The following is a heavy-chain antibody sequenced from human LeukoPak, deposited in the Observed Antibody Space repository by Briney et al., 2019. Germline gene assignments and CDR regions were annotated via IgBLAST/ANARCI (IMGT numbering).Heavy chain of an antibody. Sequence: SETLSLTCTVSGGSISSYYWSWIRQPPGKGLEWIGYIYYSGSTNYNPSLKSRVTMSVDTSKNQFSLKLSSVTAADTAVYYCARDRYYYDSSGYLFDYWGQGTLVTVSS. D-gene: IGHD3-22*01. V-gene: IGHV4-59*12. J-gene: IGHJ4*02. CDR1: GGSISSYY. CDR3: ARDRYYYDSSGYLFDY. CDR2: IYYSGST.